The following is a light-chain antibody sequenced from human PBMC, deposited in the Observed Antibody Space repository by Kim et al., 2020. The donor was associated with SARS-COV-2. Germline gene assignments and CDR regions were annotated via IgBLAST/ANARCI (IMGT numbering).Light chain of an antibody. V-gene: IGKV3-15*01. CDR1: QSFGTN. CDR2: GTS. Sequence: SPGERATLYCRASQSFGTNLAWYQQKPGQAPRLILYGTSIRATGIPARFSGSGSGTEFTLTISSLQSEDFAVYYCQQYNNWPLPCTFGQGTKLEI. J-gene: IGKJ2*02. CDR3: QQYNNWPLPCT.